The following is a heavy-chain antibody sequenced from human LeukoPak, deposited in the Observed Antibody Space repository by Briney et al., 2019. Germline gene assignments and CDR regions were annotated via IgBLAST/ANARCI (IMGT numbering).Heavy chain of an antibody. CDR1: GGSFSGYY. J-gene: IGHJ4*02. D-gene: IGHD3-9*01. V-gene: IGHV4-34*01. CDR3: ARLRGYFDWLLYPRPYYFDY. Sequence: KPSETLSLTCAVYGGSFSGYYWSWIRQPPGKGLEWIGEINHSGSTNYNPSLKSRVTISVDTSKNQFSLKLSSVTAADTAVYYCARLRGYFDWLLYPRPYYFDYWGQGTLVTVSS. CDR2: INHSGST.